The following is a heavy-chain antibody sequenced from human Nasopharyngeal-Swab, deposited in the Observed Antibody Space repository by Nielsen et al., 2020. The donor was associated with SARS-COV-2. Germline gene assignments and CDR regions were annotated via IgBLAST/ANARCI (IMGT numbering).Heavy chain of an antibody. CDR1: GGTFSSYA. CDR2: IIPIFGTA. D-gene: IGHD6-6*01. J-gene: IGHJ4*02. Sequence: AVKVSCKASGGTFSSYAISWVRQAPGQGLEWMGGIIPIFGTADYAQKFQDRVPITADESTSTAYMELSSLRSEDTAVYYCARSGYSNSDIDYWGQGTLVTVSS. V-gene: IGHV1-69*13. CDR3: ARSGYSNSDIDY.